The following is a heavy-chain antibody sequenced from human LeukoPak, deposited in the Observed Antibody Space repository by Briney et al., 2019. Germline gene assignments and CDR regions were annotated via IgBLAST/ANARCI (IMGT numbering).Heavy chain of an antibody. J-gene: IGHJ4*02. D-gene: IGHD3-22*01. CDR3: ARLEGGLPFDYYDSSGYFGY. CDR1: GGSISSSSYY. Sequence: SETLSLTCTVSGGSISSSSYYWGWIHQPPGKGLEWIGSIYYSGSTYYNPSLKSRVTISVDTSKNQFSLKLSSVTAADTAVYYCARLEGGLPFDYYDSSGYFGYWGQGTLVTVSS. CDR2: IYYSGST. V-gene: IGHV4-39*01.